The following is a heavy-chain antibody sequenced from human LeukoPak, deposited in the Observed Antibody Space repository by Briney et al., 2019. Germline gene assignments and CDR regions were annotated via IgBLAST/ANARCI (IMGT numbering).Heavy chain of an antibody. J-gene: IGHJ4*02. V-gene: IGHV1-2*02. Sequence: ASVKVSCKASGYTFTGYYMHWVRQAPGQGLEWMGWINPNSGGTNYAQKFQGRVTMTRDTSISTAYMELSRLRSDDTAVYYCARGYSGSYWTWVKTNFDYWGQGTLVTVSS. CDR1: GYTFTGYY. D-gene: IGHD1-26*01. CDR3: ARGYSGSYWTWVKTNFDY. CDR2: INPNSGGT.